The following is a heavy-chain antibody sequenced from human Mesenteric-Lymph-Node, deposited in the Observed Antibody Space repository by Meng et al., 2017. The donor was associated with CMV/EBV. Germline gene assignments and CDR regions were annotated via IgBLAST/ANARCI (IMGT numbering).Heavy chain of an antibody. CDR3: ARDPLTPGYYYYGMDV. J-gene: IGHJ6*02. CDR2: IYYSGST. Sequence: GSLRLSCTVSGGSISSGGYYWSWIRQHPGKGLEWIGYIYYSGSTNYNPSLKSRVTISVDTSKNQFSLKLSSVTAADTAVYYCARDPLTPGYYYYGMDVWGQGTTVTVSS. D-gene: IGHD1-14*01. CDR1: GGSISSGGYY. V-gene: IGHV4-61*08.